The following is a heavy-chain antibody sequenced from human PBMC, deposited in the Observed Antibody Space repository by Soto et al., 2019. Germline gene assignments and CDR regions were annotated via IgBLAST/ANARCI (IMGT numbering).Heavy chain of an antibody. Sequence: PSPTLSLTCVISGDSVSSNGACWNWIRQSPSRGLQWLGRIYYRSKWFHDYAASVESRMAINPDTSRSQFSLQLNYVTPEDTAVYYCARVHCSAGTCLDGLDFWGQGTTVTVSS. J-gene: IGHJ6*02. V-gene: IGHV6-1*01. CDR1: GDSVSSNGAC. CDR3: ARVHCSAGTCLDGLDF. D-gene: IGHD2-15*01. CDR2: IYYRSKWFH.